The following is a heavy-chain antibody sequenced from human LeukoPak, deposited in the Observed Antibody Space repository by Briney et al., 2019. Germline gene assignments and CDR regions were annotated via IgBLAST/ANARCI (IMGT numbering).Heavy chain of an antibody. Sequence: SETLSLTCAVYGGSFSGYYWSWIRQPPGKGLEWIGEINHSGSTNYNPSLKSRVTISVDTSKNQSSLKLSSVTAADTAVYYCAGDSGYFLFDYWGQGTLVTVSS. CDR2: INHSGST. V-gene: IGHV4-34*01. CDR3: AGDSGYFLFDY. D-gene: IGHD3-22*01. CDR1: GGSFSGYY. J-gene: IGHJ4*02.